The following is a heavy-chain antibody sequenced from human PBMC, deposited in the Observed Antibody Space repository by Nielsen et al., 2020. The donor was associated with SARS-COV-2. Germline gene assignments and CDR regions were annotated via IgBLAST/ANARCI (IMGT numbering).Heavy chain of an antibody. J-gene: IGHJ4*02. D-gene: IGHD2/OR15-2a*01. Sequence: GESLKISCVASGLSFSTSWMNWVRQAPGKGLEWVAQIKEHGSEIYYMDSVRGRFTISRDDSKNSGYLEMDSLRAEDTAVYFCATNRGDYWGQGTLVTVSS. CDR3: ATNRGDY. CDR2: IKEHGSEI. CDR1: GLSFSTSW. V-gene: IGHV3-7*05.